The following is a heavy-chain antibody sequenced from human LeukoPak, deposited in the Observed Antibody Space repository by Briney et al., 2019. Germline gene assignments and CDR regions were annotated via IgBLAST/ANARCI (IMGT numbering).Heavy chain of an antibody. CDR3: ATASSGYYSGIFQH. Sequence: GRSLRLSCAASGFTASSNYMSWVRQAPGKGLEWVSVIYSGGSTYYADSVKGRFTISRDNSKNTLYLQMNNLRAEDTAVYYCATASSGYYSGIFQHWGQGTLVTVSS. V-gene: IGHV3-53*01. CDR1: GFTASSNY. CDR2: IYSGGST. D-gene: IGHD3-22*01. J-gene: IGHJ1*01.